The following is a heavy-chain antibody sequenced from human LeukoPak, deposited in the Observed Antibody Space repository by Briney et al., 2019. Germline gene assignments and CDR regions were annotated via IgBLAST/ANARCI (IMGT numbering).Heavy chain of an antibody. CDR1: GFTFSDYY. V-gene: IGHV3-11*04. Sequence: PGGSLRLSCAASGFTFSDYYMSWIRQAPGKGLEWVSYISSSGSTIYYADSVKGRFTISRDNSKNTLYLQMNSLRAEDTAVYYCARGDDYSSGWYGPDYWGQGTLVTVSS. D-gene: IGHD6-19*01. CDR2: ISSSGSTI. J-gene: IGHJ4*02. CDR3: ARGDDYSSGWYGPDY.